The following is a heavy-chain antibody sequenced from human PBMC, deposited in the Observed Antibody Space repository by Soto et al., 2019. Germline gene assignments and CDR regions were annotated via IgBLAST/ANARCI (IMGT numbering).Heavy chain of an antibody. CDR2: ISGSGGST. CDR1: GFTFSSYA. V-gene: IGHV3-23*01. Sequence: EVQLLESGGGLVQPGGSLRLSCAASGFTFSSYAMSWVRQAPGKGLEWVSAISGSGGSTYYADSVKGRFTISRDNSKNTLYLKMNSLRAEDTAVYYCAKDLGSSNGMDVWGQGTTVTVSS. D-gene: IGHD6-13*01. CDR3: AKDLGSSNGMDV. J-gene: IGHJ6*02.